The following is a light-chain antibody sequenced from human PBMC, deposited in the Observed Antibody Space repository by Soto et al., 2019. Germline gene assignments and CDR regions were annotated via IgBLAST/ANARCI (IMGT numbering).Light chain of an antibody. CDR3: QHRSNCHS. V-gene: IGKV3-11*01. CDR1: QSVSSY. CDR2: DAA. Sequence: EIVLTQSPATLSLSPGERATLSCRASQSVSSYLAWYQQKPGQAPRLLIYDAANRATGIPARFSGSGSGTDFTLTISSLAPDDFAVYPSQHRSNCHSLGQVTRLEIK. J-gene: IGKJ5*01.